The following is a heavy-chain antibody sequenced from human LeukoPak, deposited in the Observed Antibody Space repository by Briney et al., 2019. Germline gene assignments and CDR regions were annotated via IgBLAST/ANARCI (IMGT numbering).Heavy chain of an antibody. J-gene: IGHJ3*01. CDR3: ARMQRGYSYGPDAFDV. Sequence: SETLSLTCTVSGGSISSGTYYWNWIRQPAGRGLEWIGRLYTSGSTNYNPSLKSRVTILLDTSKNKFSLKLNSVTAADTALYYCARMQRGYSYGPDAFDVWGQGTMVTVSS. D-gene: IGHD5-18*01. V-gene: IGHV4-61*02. CDR1: GGSISSGTYY. CDR2: LYTSGST.